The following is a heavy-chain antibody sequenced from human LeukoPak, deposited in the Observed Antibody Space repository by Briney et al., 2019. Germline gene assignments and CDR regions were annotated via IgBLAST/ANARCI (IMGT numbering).Heavy chain of an antibody. CDR2: ISSSSSYI. J-gene: IGHJ4*02. D-gene: IGHD3-22*01. CDR3: ARSGDYDSSAYYYGS. V-gene: IGHV3-21*01. Sequence: GGSLRLSCAASGFTFSSYSMNWVRQAPGKGLEWVSSISSSSSYIYYADSVKGRFTISRDNAKNSLYLQMNSLRDEDTAVYYCARSGDYDSSAYYYGSWGQGALVTVAS. CDR1: GFTFSSYS.